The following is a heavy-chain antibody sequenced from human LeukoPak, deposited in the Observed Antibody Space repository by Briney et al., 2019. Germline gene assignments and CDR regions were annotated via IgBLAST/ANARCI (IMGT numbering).Heavy chain of an antibody. CDR3: ARVPMVTADAFDI. J-gene: IGHJ3*02. Sequence: PGGSLRLSCAASGFTFSSYSMNWVRQAPGKGREWVSVIYSGGSTYYADPVKGRFTISRDNSKNTLYLQMNSLRAEDTALYYCARVPMVTADAFDIWGQGTMVTVSS. CDR2: IYSGGST. V-gene: IGHV3-53*01. D-gene: IGHD5-18*01. CDR1: GFTFSSYS.